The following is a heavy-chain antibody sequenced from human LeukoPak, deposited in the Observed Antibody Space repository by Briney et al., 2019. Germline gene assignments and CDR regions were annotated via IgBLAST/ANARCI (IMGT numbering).Heavy chain of an antibody. Sequence: ASVEVSCKASGYTFTSYGISWVRQAPGQGLEWMGWISPYNGNTKYAQKLQGRVTMTTDTSTSTAYMELTSLRSDDTAVYYCAREAPVAAGSDAFDIWGQGTMVTVSS. CDR3: AREAPVAAGSDAFDI. CDR1: GYTFTSYG. CDR2: ISPYNGNT. J-gene: IGHJ3*02. V-gene: IGHV1-18*01. D-gene: IGHD6-19*01.